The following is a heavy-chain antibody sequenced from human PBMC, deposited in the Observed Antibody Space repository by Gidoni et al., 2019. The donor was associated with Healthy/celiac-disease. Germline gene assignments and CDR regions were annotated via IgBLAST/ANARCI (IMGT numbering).Heavy chain of an antibody. CDR3: ARVGMGSSSWYVFFDY. D-gene: IGHD6-13*01. CDR1: GGSVSSGSYY. Sequence: QVQLQESGPGLVKPSETLSLTCTVSGGSVSSGSYYWSWIRQPPGKGLEGIGYIYYSGSTNYNPSLKSRVTISVDTSKNQFSLKLSAVTAADTAVYYCARVGMGSSSWYVFFDYWGQGTLVTVSS. V-gene: IGHV4-61*01. CDR2: IYYSGST. J-gene: IGHJ4*02.